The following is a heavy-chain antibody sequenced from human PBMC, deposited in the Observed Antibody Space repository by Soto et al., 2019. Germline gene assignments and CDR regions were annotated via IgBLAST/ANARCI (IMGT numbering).Heavy chain of an antibody. CDR3: ARGIRTIGYCSSTSCYGAFDI. D-gene: IGHD2-2*01. V-gene: IGHV1-18*01. CDR2: ISAYNGNT. CDR1: GYTFTSYG. Sequence: ASVKVSCKASGYTFTSYGISWVRQAPGQGLEWMGWISAYNGNTNYAQKLQGRVTMTTDTSTSTAYMELRSQRSDDTAVYYCARGIRTIGYCSSTSCYGAFDIWGQGTMVTVSS. J-gene: IGHJ3*02.